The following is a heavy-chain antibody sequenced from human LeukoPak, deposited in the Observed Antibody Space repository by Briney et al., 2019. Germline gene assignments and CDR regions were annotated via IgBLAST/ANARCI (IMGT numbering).Heavy chain of an antibody. D-gene: IGHD6-13*01. CDR1: DYTFPSHG. V-gene: IGHV1-18*01. CDR2: IGASNGNT. CDR3: TGRGITASRIDY. J-gene: IGHJ4*02. Sequence: ASVKVSCKASDYTFPSHGLSWVRQASGQGLEWMGWIGASNGNTDYAQKFQGRLTMTTDASTKTAYMELRSLRSDDTAMYYCTGRGITASRIDYWGQGTLVTVSS.